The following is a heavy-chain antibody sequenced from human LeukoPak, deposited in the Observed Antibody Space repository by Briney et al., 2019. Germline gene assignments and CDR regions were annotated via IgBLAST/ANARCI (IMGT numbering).Heavy chain of an antibody. CDR2: ISYDGSNK. CDR3: ARELAQWELGFAFDI. CDR1: GFTFSSYA. Sequence: PGRSLRLSCAASGFTFSSYAMHWVRQAPGKGLEWVAVISYDGSNKYYADSVKGRFTISRDNSKNTLYLQMNSLRAEDTAVYYRARELAQWELGFAFDILGQGTMVNVSS. D-gene: IGHD1-26*01. V-gene: IGHV3-30-3*01. J-gene: IGHJ3*02.